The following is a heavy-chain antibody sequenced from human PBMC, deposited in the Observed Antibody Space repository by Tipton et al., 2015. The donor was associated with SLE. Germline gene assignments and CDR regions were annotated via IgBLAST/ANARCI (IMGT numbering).Heavy chain of an antibody. Sequence: SLRLSCAASGFNFDSYGMSWVRQAPGKGLEWASAISGSGVDPYYADSVKGRFTISRDNSKNTLYLQMNSLRAEDTAVYYCTRREQHGFDYWGQGTLVTVSS. V-gene: IGHV3-23*01. D-gene: IGHD6-13*01. J-gene: IGHJ4*02. CDR3: TRREQHGFDY. CDR1: GFNFDSYG. CDR2: ISGSGVDP.